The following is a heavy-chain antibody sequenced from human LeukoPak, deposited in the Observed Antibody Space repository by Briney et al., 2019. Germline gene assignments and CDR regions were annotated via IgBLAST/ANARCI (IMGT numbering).Heavy chain of an antibody. CDR3: ARSPSGYRFDP. CDR1: GGYVNRGTFF. Sequence: SETLSLTCAVSGGYVNRGTFFWTWIRKPPGKGLEWIGYISNSGSTNYHPSLKSRVTISSDTSKTQFTLKLTSVTAADTAVYYCARSPSGYRFDPWGQGTLVTVSS. CDR2: ISNSGST. D-gene: IGHD3-22*01. J-gene: IGHJ5*02. V-gene: IGHV4-61*01.